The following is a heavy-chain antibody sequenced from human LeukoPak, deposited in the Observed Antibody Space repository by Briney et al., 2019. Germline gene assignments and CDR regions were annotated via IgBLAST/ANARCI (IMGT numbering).Heavy chain of an antibody. J-gene: IGHJ6*03. V-gene: IGHV3-21*01. CDR3: ARDVTITIFGVVNPQNVMDV. D-gene: IGHD3-3*01. Sequence: GGSLRLSCAASGFAFSTYSMNWVRQAPGKGLEWVSPISSSSSYIYDADSVRGRFTISRDNAKNSLYLQMNSLRAEDTAVYYCARDVTITIFGVVNPQNVMDVWGKGTTVTVSS. CDR1: GFAFSTYS. CDR2: ISSSSSYI.